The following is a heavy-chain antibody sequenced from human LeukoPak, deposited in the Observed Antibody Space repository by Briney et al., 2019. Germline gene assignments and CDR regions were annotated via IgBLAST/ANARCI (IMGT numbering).Heavy chain of an antibody. CDR2: FSTSSGTI. Sequence: GGSLRLSCAASGFTFSSYSMNWVRQAPGKGLEWISYFSTSSGTISYADSVEGRFTISRDNAKNSLYLQMNSLRAEDTAVYYCARDSMYAFDIWGQGTMATVSS. V-gene: IGHV3-48*01. J-gene: IGHJ3*02. D-gene: IGHD2-2*01. CDR1: GFTFSSYS. CDR3: ARDSMYAFDI.